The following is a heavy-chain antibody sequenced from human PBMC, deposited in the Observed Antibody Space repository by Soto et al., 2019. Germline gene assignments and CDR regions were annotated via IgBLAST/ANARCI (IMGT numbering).Heavy chain of an antibody. CDR1: GGSISSYY. D-gene: IGHD3-3*01. CDR2: IYYSGST. CDR3: ARARDFWSGYYPRSYMYV. J-gene: IGHJ6*02. Sequence: SETLSLTCTVSGGSISSYYWSWIRQPPGKGLEWIGYIYYSGSTNYNPSLKSRVTISVDTSKNQFSLKLSSVTAADTAVYYCARARDFWSGYYPRSYMYVWGQGTTVTVSS. V-gene: IGHV4-59*01.